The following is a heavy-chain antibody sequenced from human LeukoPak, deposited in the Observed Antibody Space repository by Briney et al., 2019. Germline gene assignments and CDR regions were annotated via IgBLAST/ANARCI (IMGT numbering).Heavy chain of an antibody. J-gene: IGHJ6*04. CDR3: ATDLYCSSTSCYEMDV. CDR2: FDPEDGET. CDR1: GYTLTELS. D-gene: IGHD2-2*01. Sequence: ASVKVSCKVSGYTLTELSMHWVRQAPGKGLEWMGGFDPEDGETIYAQKFQGRVTMTEDTSTDTAYMELSSLRSEDTAVYYCATDLYCSSTSCYEMDVWGKGTTVTVSS. V-gene: IGHV1-24*01.